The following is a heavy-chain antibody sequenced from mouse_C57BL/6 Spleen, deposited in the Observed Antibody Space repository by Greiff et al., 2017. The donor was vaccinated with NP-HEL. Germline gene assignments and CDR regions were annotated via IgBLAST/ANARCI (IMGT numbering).Heavy chain of an antibody. V-gene: IGHV1-52*01. CDR2: IDPSDSET. Sequence: QVQLQQPGAELVRPGSSVKLSCKASGYTFTSYWMHWVKQRPIQGLEWIGNIDPSDSETHYNQKFKDKATLTVDKSSSTAYMQLSSLTSEDSAVYYCARGRLTGEGDYWGQGTTLTVSS. J-gene: IGHJ2*01. CDR1: GYTFTSYW. D-gene: IGHD4-1*01. CDR3: ARGRLTGEGDY.